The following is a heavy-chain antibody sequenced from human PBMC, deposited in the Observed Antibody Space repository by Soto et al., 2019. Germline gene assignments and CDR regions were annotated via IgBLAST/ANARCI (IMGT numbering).Heavy chain of an antibody. V-gene: IGHV1-18*01. D-gene: IGHD6-6*01. CDR2: ISGYNGNT. J-gene: IGHJ5*02. CDR1: AYTISNNC. CDR3: ARKSSSSSCFDP. Sequence: ASVMGSCKASAYTISNNCIIWVRQAPGQGLEWMGWISGYNGNTNYAQNFQGRVTMTADPSTRTAYMDLRSLISDDTAVYFCARKSSSSSCFDPWGQGTLVTVSS.